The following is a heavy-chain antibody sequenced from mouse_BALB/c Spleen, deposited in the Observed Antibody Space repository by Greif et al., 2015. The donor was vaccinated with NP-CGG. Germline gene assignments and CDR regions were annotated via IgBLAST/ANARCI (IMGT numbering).Heavy chain of an antibody. CDR1: GFNIKDTY. D-gene: IGHD1-1*01. CDR3: ARGYGYFYY. V-gene: IGHV14-3*02. J-gene: IGHJ2*01. Sequence: EVKLVESGAELVKPGASVKLSCTASGFNIKDTYMHWVKQGPEQGLEWIGRIDPANGNTKYDPKFQGKATITADTSSNTAYLQLSSLTSEDTAVYYCARGYGYFYYWGQGTTLTVSS. CDR2: IDPANGNT.